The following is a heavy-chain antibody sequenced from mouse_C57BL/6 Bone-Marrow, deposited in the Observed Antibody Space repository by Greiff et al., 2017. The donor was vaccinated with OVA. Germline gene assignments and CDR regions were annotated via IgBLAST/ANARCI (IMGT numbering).Heavy chain of an antibody. CDR3: TSPYDGYYPY. Sequence: VQLQQSGAELVRPGASVKLSCTASGFTIKDYYMHWVKQRPEQGLEWIGRIDPEDGDTEYAPKFQGKATMNADTSSNTAYLQLSSLTSEDTAVYYCTSPYDGYYPYWGQGTLVTVSA. CDR1: GFTIKDYY. J-gene: IGHJ3*01. CDR2: IDPEDGDT. D-gene: IGHD2-3*01. V-gene: IGHV14-1*01.